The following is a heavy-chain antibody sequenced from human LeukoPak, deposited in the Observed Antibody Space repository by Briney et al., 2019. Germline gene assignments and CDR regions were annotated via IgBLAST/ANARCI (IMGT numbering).Heavy chain of an antibody. CDR2: ISGSGGST. V-gene: IGHV3-23*01. J-gene: IGHJ6*03. D-gene: IGHD6-13*01. Sequence: PGGSLRLSCAASGFTFSSYAMSWVRQAPGKGLEWVSAISGSGGSTYYADSVKGRFTTSRDNSKNTLYLQMNSLRAEDTAVYYCAKDLPSPSIAAAAYYYYYYMDVWGKGTTVTVSS. CDR3: AKDLPSPSIAAAAYYYYYYMDV. CDR1: GFTFSSYA.